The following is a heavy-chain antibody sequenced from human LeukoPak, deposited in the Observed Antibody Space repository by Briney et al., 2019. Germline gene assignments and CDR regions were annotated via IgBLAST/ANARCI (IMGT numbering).Heavy chain of an antibody. D-gene: IGHD4-17*01. CDR3: ARDAVRTDYGDYYYYYGMDV. J-gene: IGHJ6*02. V-gene: IGHV1-58*01. CDR1: GFTFTSSA. CDR2: IVVGSGNT. Sequence: ASVKVSCKASGFTFTSSAVQWVRQARGQRLEWIGWIVVGSGNTNYAQKFQERVTITRDMSTSTVYMELSSLRSEDTAVYYCARDAVRTDYGDYYYYYGMDVWGQGTTVTVSS.